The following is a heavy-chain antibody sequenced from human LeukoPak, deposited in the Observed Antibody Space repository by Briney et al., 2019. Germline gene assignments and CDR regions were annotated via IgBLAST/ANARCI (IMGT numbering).Heavy chain of an antibody. V-gene: IGHV4-34*01. CDR3: AKSLRGSYYYDSSGYYYYYYGMDV. CDR2: INHSGST. J-gene: IGHJ6*02. D-gene: IGHD3-22*01. Sequence: SETLSLTCAVYGGSFSGYYWSWIRQPPGKGPEWIGEINHSGSTNYNPPLKSRVTISVDTSKNQFSLKLSSVTAADTAVYYCAKSLRGSYYYDSSGYYYYYYGMDVWGQGTTVTVSS. CDR1: GGSFSGYY.